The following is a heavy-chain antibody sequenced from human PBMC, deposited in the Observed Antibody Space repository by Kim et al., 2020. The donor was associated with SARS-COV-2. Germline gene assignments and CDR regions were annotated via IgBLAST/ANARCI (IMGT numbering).Heavy chain of an antibody. J-gene: IGHJ4*02. CDR3: ARVPVDSSSPRALYYFDY. D-gene: IGHD6-6*01. Sequence: SETLSLTCTVSGGSISSYYWSWIRQPPGKGLEWIGYIYYSGSTNYNPSLKSRVTISVDTSKNQFSLKLSSVTAADTAVYYCARVPVDSSSPRALYYFDYWGQGTLVTVSS. CDR1: GGSISSYY. V-gene: IGHV4-59*13. CDR2: IYYSGST.